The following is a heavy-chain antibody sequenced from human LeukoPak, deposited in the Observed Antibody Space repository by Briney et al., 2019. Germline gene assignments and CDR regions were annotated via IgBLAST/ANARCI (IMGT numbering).Heavy chain of an antibody. CDR2: INHSGST. Sequence: SETLSLTCAVYGGSFSGYYWSWIRQPPGKGLEWIGEINHSGSTNYNPSLKSRVTISVDTSENQFSLKLSSVTAADTAVYYCARELSWFDPWGQGTLVTVSS. CDR1: GGSFSGYY. V-gene: IGHV4-34*01. J-gene: IGHJ5*02. CDR3: ARELSWFDP. D-gene: IGHD3-10*01.